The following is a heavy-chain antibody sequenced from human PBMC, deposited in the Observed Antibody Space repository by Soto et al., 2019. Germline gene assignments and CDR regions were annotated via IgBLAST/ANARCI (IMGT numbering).Heavy chain of an antibody. CDR2: INGRGNYI. CDR3: VREDGKVGTNSAFEY. V-gene: IGHV3-21*01. D-gene: IGHD1-26*01. CDR1: GFTFSTYT. J-gene: IGHJ4*02. Sequence: PGGSLRLSCASSGFTFSTYTMNWVRQAPGKGLEWVSSINGRGNYIYYAESVKGRFTISRDNPKNSLYLQIDRRRAEDTALYYCVREDGKVGTNSAFEYWGLGALVTVS.